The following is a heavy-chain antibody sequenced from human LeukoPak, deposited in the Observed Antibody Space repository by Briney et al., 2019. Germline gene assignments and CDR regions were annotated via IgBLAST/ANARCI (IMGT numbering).Heavy chain of an antibody. Sequence: ASVKVSCKASGYTFTGYYMHWVRQAPGQGLEWMGWINANSGGTNYAQKFQGRVTMTRDTSISTAYMELSRLRSDDTAVYYCARDVFSGYSCGGGDCYPDYWGQGTLVTVSS. J-gene: IGHJ4*02. V-gene: IGHV1-2*02. CDR3: ARDVFSGYSCGGGDCYPDY. CDR2: INANSGGT. D-gene: IGHD2-21*02. CDR1: GYTFTGYY.